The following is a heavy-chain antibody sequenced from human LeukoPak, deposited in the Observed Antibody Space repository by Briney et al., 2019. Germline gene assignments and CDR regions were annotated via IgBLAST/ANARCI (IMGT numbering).Heavy chain of an antibody. Sequence: PGGSLRLSCAASGFTFSNYAMHWVRQAPGKGLEWVAVISYDGRHKYYADSVKGRFTISRDNSKNTLYLQVNSLRAEDTAVYYCARDGSYYEIDYWGQGTLVTVSS. J-gene: IGHJ4*02. CDR1: GFTFSNYA. CDR3: ARDGSYYEIDY. V-gene: IGHV3-30*04. CDR2: ISYDGRHK. D-gene: IGHD1-26*01.